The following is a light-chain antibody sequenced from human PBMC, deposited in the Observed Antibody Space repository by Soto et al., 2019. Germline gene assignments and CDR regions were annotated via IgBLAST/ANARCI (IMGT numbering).Light chain of an antibody. CDR1: SSDVGSYNL. Sequence: LTQPASVSGSPGQSITISCTGTSSDVGSYNLVSWYQQHPGKAPKLMIYEGSKRPSGVSNRFSGSKSGNTASLTISGLQAEDEADYYCCSYAGSSTYVVFGGGTKVTVL. J-gene: IGLJ2*01. CDR3: CSYAGSSTYVV. CDR2: EGS. V-gene: IGLV2-23*01.